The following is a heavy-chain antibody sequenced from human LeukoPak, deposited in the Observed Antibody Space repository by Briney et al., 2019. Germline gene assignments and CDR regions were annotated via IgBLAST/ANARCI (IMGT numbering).Heavy chain of an antibody. Sequence: GASVKVSCKASGYTFTAYHIHWVRQAPGQGLEWVGWVNPNSGDTHYAQSFQGRVTMTRDTSISTVYMDMSRLTPDDAAAYYCARGVTETTTGLTKFDPWGQGTLVTVSS. CDR2: VNPNSGDT. J-gene: IGHJ5*02. V-gene: IGHV1-2*02. D-gene: IGHD1-1*01. CDR3: ARGVTETTTGLTKFDP. CDR1: GYTFTAYH.